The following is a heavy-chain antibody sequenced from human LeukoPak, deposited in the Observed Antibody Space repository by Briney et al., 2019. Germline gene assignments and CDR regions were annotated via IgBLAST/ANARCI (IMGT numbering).Heavy chain of an antibody. V-gene: IGHV4-4*09. CDR2: IYTSGST. CDR1: GGSISSYY. Sequence: PSETLFLTCTVSGGSISSYYWSWIRQPPGKGLEWIGYIYTSGSTNYNPSLKSRVTISVDTSKNQFSLKLSSVTAADTAVYYCARLGYYYDSSGPFGENWFDPWGQGTLVTVSS. CDR3: ARLGYYYDSSGPFGENWFDP. D-gene: IGHD3-22*01. J-gene: IGHJ5*02.